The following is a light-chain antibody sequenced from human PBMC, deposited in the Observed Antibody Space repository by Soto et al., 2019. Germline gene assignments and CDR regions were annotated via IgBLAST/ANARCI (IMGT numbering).Light chain of an antibody. CDR3: SSYTPSSTYV. J-gene: IGLJ1*01. CDR2: DVS. Sequence: QSALTQPASVSGSPGQSITISCTGTSSDVGGYNYVSWYQQHPGKAPKLMIYDVSNRPSGVSNRFSGSKSGNTASLTISGLQAEDEADYYCSSYTPSSTYVVGTGTKLTVL. V-gene: IGLV2-14*01. CDR1: SSDVGGYNY.